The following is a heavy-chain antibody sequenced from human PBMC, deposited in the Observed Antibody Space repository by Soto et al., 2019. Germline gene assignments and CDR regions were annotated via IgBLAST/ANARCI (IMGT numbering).Heavy chain of an antibody. D-gene: IGHD6-13*01. Sequence: QVQLVQSGAEVKKPGASVKVSCKASGYTFTSYGISWVRQAPGQGLEWMGWISAYNGNTNYAQKLQGRVTMTTDTSTSTAYMELRSLRSADTAVYYCARDSGMALSGQQQLAYYYYGMDVWGQGTTVTVSS. V-gene: IGHV1-18*01. CDR1: GYTFTSYG. J-gene: IGHJ6*02. CDR2: ISAYNGNT. CDR3: ARDSGMALSGQQQLAYYYYGMDV.